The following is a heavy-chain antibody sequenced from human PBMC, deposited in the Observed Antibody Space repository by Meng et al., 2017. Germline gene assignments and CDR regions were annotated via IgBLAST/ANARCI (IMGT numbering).Heavy chain of an antibody. J-gene: IGHJ6*02. V-gene: IGHV4-38-2*02. CDR1: GYSISSGYY. CDR2: IYHSGST. Sequence: SETLSLTCTVSGYSISSGYYWGWIRQPPGKGLEWIGSIYHSGSTYYNPSLKSRVTISVDTSKNQFSLQLSSVTAADTAVYYCARDQVAVAGKKGYYYYGMDVWGQGTTVTVSS. CDR3: ARDQVAVAGKKGYYYYGMDV. D-gene: IGHD6-19*01.